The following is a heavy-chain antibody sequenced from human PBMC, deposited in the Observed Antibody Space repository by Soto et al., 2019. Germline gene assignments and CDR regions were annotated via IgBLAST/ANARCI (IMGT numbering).Heavy chain of an antibody. D-gene: IGHD6-6*01. CDR1: GFTFSGSA. J-gene: IGHJ3*02. V-gene: IGHV3-73*01. Sequence: VGSLKLSCAASGFTFSGSAMHWVRQASGKGLEWVGRIRSKANSYATAYAASVKGRFTISRDDSKNTAYLQMNSLKTEGTAVYYCTRRPHSSSSAFDSWGQGTMVTVSS. CDR3: TRRPHSSSSAFDS. CDR2: IRSKANSYAT.